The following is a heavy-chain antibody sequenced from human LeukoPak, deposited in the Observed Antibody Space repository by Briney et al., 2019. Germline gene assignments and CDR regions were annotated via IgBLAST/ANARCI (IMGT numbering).Heavy chain of an antibody. J-gene: IGHJ5*02. CDR3: ARDGIAAAGRYNWFDP. D-gene: IGHD6-13*01. Sequence: SVKVSCKASGGTFSSYAISWVRQAPGQGLEWMGRIIPIFGTANYAQKFQGRVTITTDGSTSTAYMELSSLRSEDTAVYYCARDGIAAAGRYNWFDPWGQGTLVTVSS. CDR1: GGTFSSYA. CDR2: IIPIFGTA. V-gene: IGHV1-69*05.